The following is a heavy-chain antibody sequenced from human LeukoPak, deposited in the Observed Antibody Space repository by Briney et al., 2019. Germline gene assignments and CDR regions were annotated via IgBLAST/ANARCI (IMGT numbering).Heavy chain of an antibody. D-gene: IGHD3-3*01. J-gene: IGHJ2*01. CDR1: GGSISRYY. V-gene: IGHV4-59*01. CDR2: IYYSGCS. Sequence: SETLALTCTVSGGSISRYYGLWMRQPPGKGLEGIGDIYYSGCSNYNPSLKSRVTVSVETSKNQFSLKLSSVTAADTAVYYCAKVNYDFWADWYFDLWGRGTLVTVSS. CDR3: AKVNYDFWADWYFDL.